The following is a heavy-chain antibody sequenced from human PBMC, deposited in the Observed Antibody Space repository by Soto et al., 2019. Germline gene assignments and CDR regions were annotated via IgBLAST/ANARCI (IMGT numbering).Heavy chain of an antibody. CDR3: ARGSFVTHYHYYHLAV. V-gene: IGHV4-4*02. J-gene: IGHJ6*03. D-gene: IGHD2-21*02. Sequence: SETLSLTCAVSSDSISRSHWLTWVRQSPGKGLEWLGDIYYSGSVYYNPSLRSRISISMDKSNNQFSLNLSSVTAADTAVYYCARGSFVTHYHYYHLAVWGKGTPVTVSS. CDR1: SDSISRSHW. CDR2: IYYSGSV.